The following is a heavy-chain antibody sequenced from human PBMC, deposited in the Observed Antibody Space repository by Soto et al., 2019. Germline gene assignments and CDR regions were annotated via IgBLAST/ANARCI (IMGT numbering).Heavy chain of an antibody. V-gene: IGHV3-30-3*01. D-gene: IGHD6-6*01. J-gene: IGHJ4*02. Sequence: GGSLRLSCAASGFTFSSYSMHWVRQAPGKGLEWVAVIPYDGSHKYYGDSVKGRFTISRDNSKNTLFLQMNSLRPEDTAVYYCARVYSSLDYGIDYWGQGTLVTVSS. CDR1: GFTFSSYS. CDR2: IPYDGSHK. CDR3: ARVYSSLDYGIDY.